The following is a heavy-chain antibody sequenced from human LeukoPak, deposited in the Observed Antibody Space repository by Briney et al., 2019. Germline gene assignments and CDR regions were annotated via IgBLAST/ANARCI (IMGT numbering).Heavy chain of an antibody. D-gene: IGHD4-17*01. CDR3: ARGLYGDLYYFDY. V-gene: IGHV3-30*14. CDR2: ISNDGNNK. Sequence: GRSLRLSCATSGFTFSNYAIHWDRQAPGKGLEWVAVISNDGNNKHYADSVKGRFTISRDNSKNTLYLQMNSLRAEDTAVYYCARGLYGDLYYFDYWGQGTLVTVSS. J-gene: IGHJ4*02. CDR1: GFTFSNYA.